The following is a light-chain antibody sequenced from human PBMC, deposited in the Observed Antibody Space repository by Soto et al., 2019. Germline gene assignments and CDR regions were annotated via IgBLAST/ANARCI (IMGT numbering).Light chain of an antibody. CDR2: AS. J-gene: IGKJ3*01. Sequence: EIVLTQSPGTLSLSPGKRATLSCRASQSVSDSYLAWYQQKPGQAPRLLIYASSRATGIPDRFSGSGSGTDFTLTISRLEPEDFAVYYCQHYGTSALFGPGTKVDIK. V-gene: IGKV3-20*01. CDR3: QHYGTSAL. CDR1: QSVSDSY.